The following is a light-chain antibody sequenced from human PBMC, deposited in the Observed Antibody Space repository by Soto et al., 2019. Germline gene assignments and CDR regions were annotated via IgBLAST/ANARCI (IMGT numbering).Light chain of an antibody. J-gene: IGKJ2*01. CDR1: QSVSSN. V-gene: IGKV3-15*01. CDR3: QQYNNWPPYT. Sequence: EIVMTQSPATLSTSPGERVTLSCRASQSVSSNLAWYQQKPGQAPRLLIYGASTRATGIPARFSGSGSGTEFTLTISSLQSEDFAVHYCQQYNNWPPYTFGQGTKLEIK. CDR2: GAS.